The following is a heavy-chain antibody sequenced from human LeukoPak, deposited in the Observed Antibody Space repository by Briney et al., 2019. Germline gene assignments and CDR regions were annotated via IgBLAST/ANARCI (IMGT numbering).Heavy chain of an antibody. D-gene: IGHD1-26*01. CDR2: IKAKAHGGTT. CDR1: GFTFINAW. J-gene: IGHJ4*02. V-gene: IGHV3-15*01. Sequence: KTGGSLRLSCAASGFTFINAWMAWVRQAPGKGLEWVGRIKAKAHGGTTDYAAPVKGRFTISRDDSKNTLYLQMNSLKTEDTAVYYCTTDGVGIEGATFDCWGQGTLVTVSS. CDR3: TTDGVGIEGATFDC.